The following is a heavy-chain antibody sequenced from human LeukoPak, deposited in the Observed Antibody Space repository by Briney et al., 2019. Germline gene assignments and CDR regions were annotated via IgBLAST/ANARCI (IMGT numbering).Heavy chain of an antibody. CDR3: AKAGSSGWSSSAGDY. D-gene: IGHD6-19*01. Sequence: SGGSLRLSCAASGFTFSNFAMTWVRQAPGKGLEWVSTISGSGGSTFYADSVKGRFPISRDNSKNTLFLQMNSLRAEDTAIYYCAKAGSSGWSSSAGDYWGQGSVVIVSS. J-gene: IGHJ4*02. CDR2: ISGSGGST. CDR1: GFTFSNFA. V-gene: IGHV3-23*01.